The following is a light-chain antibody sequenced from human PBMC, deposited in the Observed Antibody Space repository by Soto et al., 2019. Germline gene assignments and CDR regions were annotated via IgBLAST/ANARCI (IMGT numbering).Light chain of an antibody. J-gene: IGKJ4*01. CDR2: TIS. CDR3: QQVNTYPVT. V-gene: IGKV1-9*01. Sequence: DVQLTQSPSFLAASVGDRLTITCRASQDIKRFLAWYQQQPGKAPKLLIYTISTLQSGVPSRFSGSGSGTEFTLTISSLQPVDFATYYCQQVNTYPVTFGGGTKVEI. CDR1: QDIKRF.